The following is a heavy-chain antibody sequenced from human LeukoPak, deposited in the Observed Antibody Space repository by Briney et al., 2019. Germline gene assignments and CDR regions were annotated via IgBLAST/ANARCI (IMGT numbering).Heavy chain of an antibody. Sequence: ASVKVSCKASGGTFSSYAISWVRQAPGQGLEWMGRIIPIFGIANYAQKFQGRVTITADKSTSTAYMELSSLRSEDTAVYYCAREPEESYDYGDYDWYCNLWGRGTLVTVSS. CDR2: IIPIFGIA. CDR1: GGTFSSYA. D-gene: IGHD4-17*01. J-gene: IGHJ2*01. V-gene: IGHV1-69*04. CDR3: AREPEESYDYGDYDWYCNL.